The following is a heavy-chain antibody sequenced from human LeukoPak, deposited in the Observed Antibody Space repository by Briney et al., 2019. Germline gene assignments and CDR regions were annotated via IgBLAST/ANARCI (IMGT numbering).Heavy chain of an antibody. CDR3: TRDLSHDSSG. D-gene: IGHD3-22*01. CDR2: IKFDGSEI. CDR1: GFSLGDYW. J-gene: IGHJ4*02. V-gene: IGHV3-7*01. Sequence: SGGSLRLSCAASGFSLGDYWMTWVRQAPGKGLECVGNIKFDGSEIYYRDSVRGRFTISRDNAKNSLYLQMNSLRAEDTGVYYCTRDLSHDSSGWGQGTLVTVS.